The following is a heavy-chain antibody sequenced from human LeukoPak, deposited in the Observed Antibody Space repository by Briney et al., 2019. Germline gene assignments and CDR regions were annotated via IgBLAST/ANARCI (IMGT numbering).Heavy chain of an antibody. J-gene: IGHJ4*02. CDR3: ARHRGSNLNRSFDF. V-gene: IGHV4-39*01. CDR2: IYYSGTT. Sequence: PSETLSLTCTVSGGSISSNNYCWGWIRQPPGKGLEWIGTIYYSGTTYYNPSLKSRVTISVDTPKNQSSLKLSSVTAADTAMYYCARHRGSNLNRSFDFWGQGALVTVSS. CDR1: GGSISSNNYC. D-gene: IGHD1-14*01.